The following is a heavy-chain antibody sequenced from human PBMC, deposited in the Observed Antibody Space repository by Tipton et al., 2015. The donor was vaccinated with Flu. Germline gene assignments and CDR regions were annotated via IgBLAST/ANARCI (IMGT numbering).Heavy chain of an antibody. D-gene: IGHD6-19*01. CDR3: AKDHGSGWYDINWFDP. J-gene: IGHJ5*02. CDR1: GFTFSDYA. V-gene: IGHV3-23*01. CDR2: INGSSETT. Sequence: SLRLSCAASGFTFSDYAMSWVRQAPGKGLEWISAINGSSETTYYADSVKGRFTISRDNSKNTLYLQMNSLRAEDTAVYYCAKDHGSGWYDINWFDPWGQGTLVTVSS.